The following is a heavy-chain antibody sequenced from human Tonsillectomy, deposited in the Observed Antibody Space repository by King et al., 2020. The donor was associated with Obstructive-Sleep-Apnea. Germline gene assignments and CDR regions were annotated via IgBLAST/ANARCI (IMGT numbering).Heavy chain of an antibody. D-gene: IGHD1-26*01. CDR2: VYYSGST. V-gene: IGHV4-59*01. CDR1: GGSISSYY. CDR3: AREGSGSYYGGVY. J-gene: IGHJ4*02. Sequence: QLQLQESGPGLVKPSETLSLTCTVSGGSISSYYWSWIRQPPGKGLEWVGYVYYSGSTNYNPSLKSRVTMSLDTSKNQVSLKLSSVTAADTAVYYCAREGSGSYYGGVYWGQGTLVTVSS.